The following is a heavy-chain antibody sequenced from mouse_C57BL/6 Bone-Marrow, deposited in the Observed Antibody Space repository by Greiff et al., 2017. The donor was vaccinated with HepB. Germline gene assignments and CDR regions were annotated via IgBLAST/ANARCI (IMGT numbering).Heavy chain of an antibody. D-gene: IGHD1-1*01. CDR1: GYTFTTYP. CDR2: FHPYNDDT. V-gene: IGHV1-47*01. Sequence: QVQLQQSGAELVKPGASVKKCSKTSGYTFTTYPIEGMKQNHGKSLEWIGNFHPYNDDTKYNEKFKCKATLTVEKSSSTVYLELSRLTSDDSAVYYCASSDCDYLSSYPTEHCGQGTPSIVSP. CDR3: ASSDCDYLSSYPTEH. J-gene: IGHJ4*01.